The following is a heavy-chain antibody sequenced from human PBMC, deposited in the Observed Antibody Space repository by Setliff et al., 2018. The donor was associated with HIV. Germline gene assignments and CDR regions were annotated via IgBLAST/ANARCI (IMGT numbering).Heavy chain of an antibody. CDR3: ARDGGWELRGGLDV. J-gene: IGHJ3*01. Sequence: GGSLRLSCAASGFTFNSYWMHWVRQVPGKGPLWVSRINKDGSMTGLAESAKGRFTISRDNARNTLYLQMESLRVGDTAVYYCARDGGWELRGGLDVWGQGTVVTVSS. CDR1: GFTFNSYW. CDR2: INKDGSMT. D-gene: IGHD1-26*01. V-gene: IGHV3-74*01.